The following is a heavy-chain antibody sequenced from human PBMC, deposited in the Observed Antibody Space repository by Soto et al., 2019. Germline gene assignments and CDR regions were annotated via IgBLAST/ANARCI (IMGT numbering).Heavy chain of an antibody. Sequence: QVQLEQSGAEVKKPGSSVKVSCKASGGTLSDHGVAWLRQAPGQGLEWMGGTIPVFNTAKYAPKFQARATVTAEKVANIAYMELSSLRSEDTAFYFCARGVYGSGNYYTGPSAFDIWGQGTMVIVSS. V-gene: IGHV1-69*06. CDR3: ARGVYGSGNYYTGPSAFDI. D-gene: IGHD3-10*01. CDR2: TIPVFNTA. CDR1: GGTLSDHG. J-gene: IGHJ3*02.